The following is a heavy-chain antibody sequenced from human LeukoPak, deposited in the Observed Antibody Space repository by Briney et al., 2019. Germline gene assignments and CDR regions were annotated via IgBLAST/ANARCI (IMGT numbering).Heavy chain of an antibody. CDR3: AKGGKWDVTPFGY. CDR2: ITYDGAFDGGKT. CDR1: GLSLSNYP. J-gene: IGHJ4*02. V-gene: IGHV3-30*07. D-gene: IGHD1-26*01. Sequence: GGSLRLSCEASGLSLSNYPMHWVRQAPGKGLEWITLITYDGAFDGGKTYYADSVKGRFTISRDNSKNTLYLQVNSLRAEDTAVYYCAKGGKWDVTPFGYWGQGTLVTVSS.